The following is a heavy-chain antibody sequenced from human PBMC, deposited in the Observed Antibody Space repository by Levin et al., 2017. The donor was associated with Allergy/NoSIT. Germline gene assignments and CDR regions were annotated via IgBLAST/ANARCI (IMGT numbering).Heavy chain of an antibody. CDR1: GYSFTTYW. Sequence: GESLKISCKVSGYSFTTYWIGWVRQMPGKGLEWMGIINPGDSDTRYSPSFQGQVTLSVDKSMSTAYLQWSSLKASDTAMYYCARQGPSVTLDYWGQGTLVTVSS. V-gene: IGHV5-51*01. D-gene: IGHD4-17*01. J-gene: IGHJ4*02. CDR3: ARQGPSVTLDY. CDR2: INPGDSDT.